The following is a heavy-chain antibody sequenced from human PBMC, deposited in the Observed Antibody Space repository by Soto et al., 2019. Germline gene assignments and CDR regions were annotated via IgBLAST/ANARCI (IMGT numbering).Heavy chain of an antibody. V-gene: IGHV3-23*01. Sequence: GGSLRLSCAASGFTFSSYAMSWVRQAPGKGLEWVSAISGSGGSTYYADSVKGRFTISRDNSKNTLYLQMNSLRAEDTAVYYCAKHLWFGELLGDAFDIWGQGTMVTVSS. J-gene: IGHJ3*02. D-gene: IGHD3-10*01. CDR1: GFTFSSYA. CDR3: AKHLWFGELLGDAFDI. CDR2: ISGSGGST.